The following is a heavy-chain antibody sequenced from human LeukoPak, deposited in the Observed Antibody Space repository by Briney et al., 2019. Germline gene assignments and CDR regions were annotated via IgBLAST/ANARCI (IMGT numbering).Heavy chain of an antibody. J-gene: IGHJ3*01. CDR1: GFTLRSYS. V-gene: IGHV3-48*04. CDR3: TRGFWSGKSDSFDV. D-gene: IGHD3-3*01. Sequence: PGGSLRLSCAASGFTLRSYSMDWVRQAPGKGLEWLSYISGGSDKIFYVGSVKGRFTISRDNAKNSLYLQMDSLRAEDTAVYYCTRGFWSGKSDSFDVWGQGTMVTVSS. CDR2: ISGGSDKI.